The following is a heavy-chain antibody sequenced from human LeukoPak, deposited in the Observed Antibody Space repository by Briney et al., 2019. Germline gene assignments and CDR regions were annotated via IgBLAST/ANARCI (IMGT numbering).Heavy chain of an antibody. V-gene: IGHV3-7*03. J-gene: IGHJ4*02. CDR3: AGNAADFDH. CDR1: GFIFSNYW. Sequence: GGSLRLSCAASGFIFSNYWMTWVRQAPGKGLEWVANIKQDGSEKYYVDSVKGRFTISRDNAKNSVYLQMNSLRAEDTAVYYCAGNAADFDHWGQGTLSPSPQ. CDR2: IKQDGSEK. D-gene: IGHD6-25*01.